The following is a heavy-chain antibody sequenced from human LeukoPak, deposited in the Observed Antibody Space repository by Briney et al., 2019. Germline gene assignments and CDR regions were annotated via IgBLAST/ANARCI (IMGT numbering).Heavy chain of an antibody. D-gene: IGHD2-15*01. Sequence: SSQTLSLTCTVSGGSISSGVDYWSWIRQPPGKGLEWIGYIYYSGTTYYNPSLKSRASISVDTSKNQFSLKLTSVTAADTAVYFCARLVGYYSRGSCYHFDYWGQGSLVTVSS. V-gene: IGHV4-30-4*01. CDR1: GGSISSGVDY. CDR3: ARLVGYYSRGSCYHFDY. CDR2: IYYSGTT. J-gene: IGHJ4*02.